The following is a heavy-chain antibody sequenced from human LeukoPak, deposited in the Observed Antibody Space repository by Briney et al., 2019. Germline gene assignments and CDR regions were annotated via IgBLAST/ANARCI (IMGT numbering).Heavy chain of an antibody. D-gene: IGHD3-10*01. J-gene: IGHJ4*02. V-gene: IGHV3-15*01. CDR2: IKSKTDGGTT. Sequence: GGSVRLSCAASGFTFSNAWMSWVRQAPGKGLEWVGRIKSKTDGGTTDYAAPVKGRFTISRDDSKNTLYLQMNSLKTEDTAVYYCTTDLEVTMVQGHWGQGTLVTVSS. CDR3: TTDLEVTMVQGH. CDR1: GFTFSNAW.